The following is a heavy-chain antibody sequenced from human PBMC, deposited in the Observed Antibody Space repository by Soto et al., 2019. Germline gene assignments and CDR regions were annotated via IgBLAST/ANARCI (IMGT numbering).Heavy chain of an antibody. J-gene: IGHJ6*02. CDR1: GYTFTSYA. CDR3: ASSYIAAAPYGMDV. Sequence: ASVKVSCKASGYTFTSYAMHWVRQAPGQRLEWMGWINAGNGNTKYSQKFQGRVTSTRDTSASTAYMELSSLRSEDTAVYYCASSYIAAAPYGMDVWGQGTTVTVSS. D-gene: IGHD6-13*01. CDR2: INAGNGNT. V-gene: IGHV1-3*01.